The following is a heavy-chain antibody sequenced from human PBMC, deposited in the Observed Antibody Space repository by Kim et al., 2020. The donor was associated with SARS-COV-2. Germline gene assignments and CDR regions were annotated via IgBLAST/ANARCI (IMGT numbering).Heavy chain of an antibody. D-gene: IGHD3-3*01. CDR3: ARVFRERITIFGVVIAEYFQH. CDR1: GFTVSSNY. CDR2: IYSGGST. V-gene: IGHV3-53*01. J-gene: IGHJ1*01. Sequence: GGSLRLSCAASGFTVSSNYMSWVRQAPGKGLEWVSVIYSGGSTYYADSVKGRFTISRDNSKNTLYLQMNSLRAEDTAVYYCARVFRERITIFGVVIAEYFQHWGQGTLVTVSS.